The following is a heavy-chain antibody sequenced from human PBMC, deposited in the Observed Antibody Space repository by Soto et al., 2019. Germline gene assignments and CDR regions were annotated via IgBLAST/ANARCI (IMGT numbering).Heavy chain of an antibody. CDR3: ARDTPRSPYSSSWYYYYYYMDV. D-gene: IGHD6-13*01. CDR2: IWYDGSNK. J-gene: IGHJ6*03. V-gene: IGHV3-33*01. Sequence: QVQLVESGGGVVQPGRSLRLSCAASGFTFSSYGMHWVRQAPGKGLEWVAVIWYDGSNKYYADSVKGRFTISRDNSKNTLYLQMNSLRAEDTAVYYCARDTPRSPYSSSWYYYYYYMDVWGKGTTVTVSS. CDR1: GFTFSSYG.